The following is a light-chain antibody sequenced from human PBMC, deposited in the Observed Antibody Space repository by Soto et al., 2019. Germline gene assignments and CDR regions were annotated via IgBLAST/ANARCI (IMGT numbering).Light chain of an antibody. CDR1: QSVSSSY. J-gene: IGKJ1*01. Sequence: EIVLTQSPGTLSLSPGERATLSCRASQSVSSSYLAWYQQKPGQAPRLLIYGASSRATGIPDRFSGSGSGTDFTLTISRLEPDDLAVYYCQQYGSLWTFGRGTKVEIK. CDR3: QQYGSLWT. CDR2: GAS. V-gene: IGKV3-20*01.